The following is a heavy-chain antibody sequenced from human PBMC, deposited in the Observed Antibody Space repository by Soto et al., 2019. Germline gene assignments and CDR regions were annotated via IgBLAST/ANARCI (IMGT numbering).Heavy chain of an antibody. CDR1: GGSFSGYY. D-gene: IGHD4-4*01. Sequence: SETLSLTCAVYGGSFSGYYWSWIRQPPGKGLEWIGEINHSGSTNYNPSLKSRVTISVDTSKNQFSLKLSSVTAADTAVYYCARGGRTTPYYYYGMDVWGQGTTVTVSS. CDR2: INHSGST. J-gene: IGHJ6*02. V-gene: IGHV4-34*01. CDR3: ARGGRTTPYYYYGMDV.